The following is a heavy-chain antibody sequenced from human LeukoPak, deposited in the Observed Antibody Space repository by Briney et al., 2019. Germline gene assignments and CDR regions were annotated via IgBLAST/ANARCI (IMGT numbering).Heavy chain of an antibody. CDR3: AKMGWAAVGMSGGGY. CDR1: GFTFSSYA. Sequence: GGSLRLSCAASGFTFSSYAMSWVRQAPGEGLEWVSTIKSSGDSTTYADSVKGRFTISRDNSKNALFLQMNSLRVEDTAIYYCAKMGWAAVGMSGGGYWGQGILATVSS. V-gene: IGHV3-23*01. CDR2: IKSSGDST. J-gene: IGHJ4*02. D-gene: IGHD6-19*01.